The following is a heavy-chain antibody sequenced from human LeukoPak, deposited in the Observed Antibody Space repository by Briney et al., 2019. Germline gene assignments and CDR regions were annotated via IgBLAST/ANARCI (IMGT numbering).Heavy chain of an antibody. V-gene: IGHV1-46*01. CDR1: GYTFTGYY. J-gene: IGHJ4*02. D-gene: IGHD3-10*01. CDR3: ARGDYYGSGSYLPEDY. CDR2: INPSGGST. Sequence: ASVKVSCKASGYTFTGYYMHWVRQAPGQGLEWMGWINPSGGSTSYAQKFQGRVTMTRDTSTSTVYMELSSLRSEDTAVYYCARGDYYGSGSYLPEDYWGQGTLVTVSS.